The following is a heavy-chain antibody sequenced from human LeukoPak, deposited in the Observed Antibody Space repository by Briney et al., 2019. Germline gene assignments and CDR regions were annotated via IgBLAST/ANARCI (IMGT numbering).Heavy chain of an antibody. Sequence: ASVKVSCKASGYTFTDYYMHWVRQAPGQGLEWMGWISAYNGNTNYAQKLQGRVTMTTDTSTSTAYMELRSLRSDDTAVYYCARAGEVGATYYYYYYMDVWGKGTTVTVSS. J-gene: IGHJ6*03. V-gene: IGHV1-18*04. CDR2: ISAYNGNT. CDR3: ARAGEVGATYYYYYYMDV. CDR1: GYTFTDYY. D-gene: IGHD1-26*01.